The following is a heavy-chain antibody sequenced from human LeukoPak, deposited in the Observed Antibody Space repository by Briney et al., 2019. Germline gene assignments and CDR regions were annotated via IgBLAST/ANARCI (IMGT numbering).Heavy chain of an antibody. V-gene: IGHV4-59*01. Sequence: SETLSLTCTVSGGSISSYYWSWIRQPPGKGLEWIGYIYYSGSTNYNTSLKSRVTISVDTSKNQFSLKLSSVTAADTAVYYCARPFRSGYSDAFDIWGQGTMVTVSS. D-gene: IGHD3-22*01. CDR1: GGSISSYY. CDR2: IYYSGST. CDR3: ARPFRSGYSDAFDI. J-gene: IGHJ3*02.